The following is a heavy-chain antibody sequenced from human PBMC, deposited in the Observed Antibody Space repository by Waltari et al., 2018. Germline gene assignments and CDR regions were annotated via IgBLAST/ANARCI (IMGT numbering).Heavy chain of an antibody. CDR1: GVRFNADT. V-gene: IGHV3-21*06. J-gene: IGHJ6*03. Sequence: EVQLVESGGGLVKPGGSLRLSWAASGVRFNADTMNWVRQPPGKGQEWVSSIGSSSTYTYYADSVHGRFTISRDNAANSLYLAMNALRPDDTGVYYCASHPEDFYYYMDVWGKGTTVTVSS. CDR2: IGSSSTYT. CDR3: ASHPEDFYYYMDV.